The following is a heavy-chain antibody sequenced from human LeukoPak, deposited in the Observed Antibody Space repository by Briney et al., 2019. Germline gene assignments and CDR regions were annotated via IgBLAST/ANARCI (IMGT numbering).Heavy chain of an antibody. CDR2: ISAYNGNT. V-gene: IGHV1-18*01. D-gene: IGHD6-13*01. Sequence: ASVKVSCKASGYTFTSYGISWVRQAPGQGLEWMGWISAYNGNTNYARKLQGRVTMTTDTSTSTAYMELRSLRSDDTAVYYCARVELPYSSSWYGAFDIWGQGTMVTVSS. CDR3: ARVELPYSSSWYGAFDI. J-gene: IGHJ3*02. CDR1: GYTFTSYG.